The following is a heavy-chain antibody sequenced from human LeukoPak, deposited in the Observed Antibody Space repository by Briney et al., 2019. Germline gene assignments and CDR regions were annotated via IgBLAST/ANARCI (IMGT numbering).Heavy chain of an antibody. Sequence: PSETLSLTCAVYGGSFSGYYWSWIRQPPGKGLEWIGEINHSGSTNYNPSLKSRVTVSVDMSKNQFSLKLSSVTAAHTAVYYRARGPDDLYYGGQFDYWRQGSLATVSS. CDR3: ARGPDDLYYGGQFDY. V-gene: IGHV4-34*01. CDR1: GGSFSGYY. D-gene: IGHD4-23*01. CDR2: INHSGST. J-gene: IGHJ4*02.